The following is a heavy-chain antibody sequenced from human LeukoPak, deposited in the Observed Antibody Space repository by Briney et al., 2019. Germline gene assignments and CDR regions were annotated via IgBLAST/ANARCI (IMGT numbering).Heavy chain of an antibody. CDR2: IESKTDGGTT. CDR3: TTYGSGRKFDY. CDR1: DTSISDNW. J-gene: IGHJ4*02. D-gene: IGHD3-10*01. V-gene: IGHV3-15*04. Sequence: GTLSLTCDVSDTSISDNWWSWVRQIPGKGLEWVGRIESKTDGGTTDYAAPVKGRFTISRDDSTNTLYLQMNSLKSEDTAVYYCTTYGSGRKFDYWGQGILVTVSS.